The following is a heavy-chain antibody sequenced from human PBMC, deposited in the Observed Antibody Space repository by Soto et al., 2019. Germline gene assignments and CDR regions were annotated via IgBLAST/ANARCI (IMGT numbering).Heavy chain of an antibody. D-gene: IGHD5-18*01. J-gene: IGHJ4*01. CDR3: ARDQPGYSYGYGLGY. CDR1: GFTFTSYS. Sequence: EVQLVESGGGLVKPGGSLRLSCAASGFTFTSYSMNWVRQAPGKGLEWVSSISSSSSYIYYADSVKGRFTISRDNANNALNLQMNSLRAEDTALYFCARDQPGYSYGYGLGYWGQGTLVTVSS. V-gene: IGHV3-21*01. CDR2: ISSSSSYI.